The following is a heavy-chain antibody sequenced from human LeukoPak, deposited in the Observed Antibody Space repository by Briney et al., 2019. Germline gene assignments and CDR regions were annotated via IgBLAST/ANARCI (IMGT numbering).Heavy chain of an antibody. Sequence: ASVKVSCKASGYTFTSYGISWVRQAPGQGLEWMGWISAYNGNTNYAQKLQGRVTMTTDTSTSTAYMELRSLRSDDTAVCYCARVRDIVVVPAAQDGDYWGQGTLVTVSS. CDR1: GYTFTSYG. CDR3: ARVRDIVVVPAAQDGDY. V-gene: IGHV1-18*01. D-gene: IGHD2-2*01. CDR2: ISAYNGNT. J-gene: IGHJ4*02.